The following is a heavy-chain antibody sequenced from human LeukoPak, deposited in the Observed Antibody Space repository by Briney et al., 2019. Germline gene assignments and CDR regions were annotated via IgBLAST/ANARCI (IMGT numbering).Heavy chain of an antibody. V-gene: IGHV4-39*01. Sequence: SETLSLTCTVSGGSISGYSYYWGWIRQPPGKGLEWIGSFYYSGSTYYNPSLKSRVTISVDTSKNQFSLKLSSVTAADTAVYYCARWRGLRPFDSWGQGILVTVSS. CDR2: FYYSGST. CDR1: GGSISGYSYY. CDR3: ARWRGLRPFDS. D-gene: IGHD5-12*01. J-gene: IGHJ4*02.